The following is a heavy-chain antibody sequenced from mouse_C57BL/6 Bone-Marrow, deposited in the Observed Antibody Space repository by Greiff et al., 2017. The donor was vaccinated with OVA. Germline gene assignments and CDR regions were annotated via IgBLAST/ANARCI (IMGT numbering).Heavy chain of an antibody. V-gene: IGHV14-4*01. J-gene: IGHJ1*03. CDR1: GFNIKDDY. D-gene: IGHD1-1*01. CDR3: TTGATVADWYFDV. CDR2: IDPENGDT. Sequence: EVKVVESGAELVRPGASVKLSCTASGFNIKDDYMHWVKQRPEQGLEWIGWIDPENGDTEYASKFQGKATITADTSSNTAYLQLSSLTSEDTAVYYCTTGATVADWYFDVWGTGTTVTVSS.